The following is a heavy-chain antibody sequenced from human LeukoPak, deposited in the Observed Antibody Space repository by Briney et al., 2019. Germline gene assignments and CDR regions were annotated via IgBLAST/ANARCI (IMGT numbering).Heavy chain of an antibody. CDR3: ARHTRASQYYFDY. V-gene: IGHV3-48*01. D-gene: IGHD3-3*01. CDR2: ISDDSYNI. Sequence: GGSLRLSCAASGFTFPNYAMSWVRQAPGRGLEWISFISDDSYNIDYADSVRGRFTVSRDNAKNSLYLQMNSLRAEDTAVYYCARHTRASQYYFDYWGQGTLVTVSS. CDR1: GFTFPNYA. J-gene: IGHJ4*02.